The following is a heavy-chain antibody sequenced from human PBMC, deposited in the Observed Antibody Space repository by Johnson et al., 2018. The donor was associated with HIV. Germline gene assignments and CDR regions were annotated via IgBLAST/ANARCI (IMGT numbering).Heavy chain of an antibody. V-gene: IGHV3-30*04. CDR3: ASYSSSDAFDI. Sequence: QVQLVESGGGVVQPGRSLRLSCTSALSFSGYAMHWVRQAPGKGLEWVAVVSYDSSNKYYADSVKGRFTISRDNAKNSLYLQMNSLRAEDTAVYYCASYSSSDAFDIWGQGTMVTVSS. CDR2: VSYDSSNK. CDR1: ALSFSGYA. D-gene: IGHD6-6*01. J-gene: IGHJ3*02.